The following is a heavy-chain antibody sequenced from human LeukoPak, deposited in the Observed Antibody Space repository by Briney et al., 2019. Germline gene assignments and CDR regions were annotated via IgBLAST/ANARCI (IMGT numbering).Heavy chain of an antibody. CDR3: VGTTPSDAFDI. CDR1: VGSISSGGYY. J-gene: IGHJ3*02. D-gene: IGHD4-11*01. CDR2: IYYSGST. Sequence: PSETLSLTCTVSVGSISSGGYYWSWIRQHPGKGLEWIGYIYYSGSTYYNPSLKSRVTISVDTSKNQFSLKLSSVTAADTAVYYCVGTTPSDAFDIWGQGTMVTVSS. V-gene: IGHV4-31*03.